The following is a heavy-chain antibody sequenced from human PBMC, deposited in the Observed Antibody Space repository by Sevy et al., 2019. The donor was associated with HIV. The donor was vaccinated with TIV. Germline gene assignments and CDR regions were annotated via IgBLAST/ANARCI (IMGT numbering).Heavy chain of an antibody. V-gene: IGHV4-59*08. CDR1: GGSITSLY. Sequence: NPSLTCTVSGGSITSLYWNWIRQPPGKGLEWIANIYYNGHINYSPSLKSRVTLSLDTSKNQFSLRLSSVTAADTAMYYCAGENAWGRGYSWGQGTLVTVSS. J-gene: IGHJ4*02. D-gene: IGHD1-26*01. CDR3: AGENAWGRGYS. CDR2: IYYNGHI.